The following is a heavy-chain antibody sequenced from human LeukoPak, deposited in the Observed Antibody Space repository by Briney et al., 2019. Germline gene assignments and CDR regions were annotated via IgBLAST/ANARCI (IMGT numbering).Heavy chain of an antibody. Sequence: SETLSLTCTASDGSLSRAVYYWSWIRHHPGKGLEWIGKIYYSGSTYYNPSLQSRATISVDRSKNQFSLKLTSVTAADAAVYYCARGAEYSSSPFDYWGQGSLVTVSS. J-gene: IGHJ4*02. CDR1: DGSLSRAVYY. D-gene: IGHD6-6*01. CDR2: IYYSGST. CDR3: ARGAEYSSSPFDY. V-gene: IGHV4-31*03.